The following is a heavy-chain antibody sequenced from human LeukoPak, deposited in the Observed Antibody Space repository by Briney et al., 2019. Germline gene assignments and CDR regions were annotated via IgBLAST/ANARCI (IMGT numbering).Heavy chain of an antibody. CDR3: ARDQITIFEGPGYGDAFDI. CDR1: GYTFTSYG. CDR2: ISAYNGNT. Sequence: ASVKVSCKAPGYTFTSYGISWVRQAPGQGLEWMGWISAYNGNTNYAQKLQGRVTMTTDTSTSTAYMELRSLRSDDTAVYYCARDQITIFEGPGYGDAFDIWGQGTMVTVSS. D-gene: IGHD3-3*01. V-gene: IGHV1-18*01. J-gene: IGHJ3*02.